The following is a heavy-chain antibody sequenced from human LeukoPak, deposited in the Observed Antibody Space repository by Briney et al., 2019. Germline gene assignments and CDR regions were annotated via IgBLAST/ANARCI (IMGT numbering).Heavy chain of an antibody. CDR1: GFTFSSYG. V-gene: IGHV3-23*01. CDR3: AKDISRFGGATTSAFDI. Sequence: HSGGSLRLSCAASGFTFSSYGMSWVRQAPGKGLEWVSAISGSGGSTYYADSVKGRFTISRDNSKNTLYLQMNSLRAEDMALYYCAKDISRFGGATTSAFDIWGQGTMVTVSS. J-gene: IGHJ3*02. CDR2: ISGSGGST. D-gene: IGHD1-26*01.